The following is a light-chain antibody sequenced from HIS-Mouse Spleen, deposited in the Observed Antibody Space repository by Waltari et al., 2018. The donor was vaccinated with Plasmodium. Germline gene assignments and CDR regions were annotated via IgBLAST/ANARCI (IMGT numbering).Light chain of an antibody. J-gene: IGKJ4*01. CDR1: PSVLYSSNNKNY. CDR2: WAS. V-gene: IGKV4-1*01. CDR3: QQYYSTPLT. Sequence: DIVLTQSPDSLAVSLGERVTTNCKSSPSVLYSSNNKNYLAWYQQKPGRPPELLIYWASTRESGVPDRFSGSGSGTDFTLTISSLQAEDVAVYYCQQYYSTPLTFGGGTKVEIK.